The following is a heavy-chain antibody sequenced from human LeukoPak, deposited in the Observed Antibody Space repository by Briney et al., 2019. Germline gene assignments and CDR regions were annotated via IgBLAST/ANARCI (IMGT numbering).Heavy chain of an antibody. CDR3: AKEGKKYSSSWYGDYYYGMDV. D-gene: IGHD6-13*01. V-gene: IGHV1-2*02. CDR1: GYTFTGYY. J-gene: IGHJ6*02. CDR2: INPNSGGT. Sequence: EASVKVSCKASGYTFTGYYMHWVRQAPGQGLEWMGWINPNSGGTNYAQKFQGRVTMTRDTSISTAYMELSRLRSDDTAVYYCAKEGKKYSSSWYGDYYYGMDVWGQGTTVTVSS.